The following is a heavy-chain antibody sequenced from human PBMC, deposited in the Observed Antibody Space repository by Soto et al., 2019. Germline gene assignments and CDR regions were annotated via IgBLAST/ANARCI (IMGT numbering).Heavy chain of an antibody. CDR2: ISYDGSNK. J-gene: IGHJ6*02. CDR3: ARVVATIGPYYYYGMDV. Sequence: QVQLVESGGGVVQPGRSLRLSCAASGFTFSSYAMHWVRQAPGKGLEWVAVISYDGSNKYYADSVEGRFTISRDNSKNTLYLQMNSLRAEDTAVYYCARVVATIGPYYYYGMDVWGQGTTVTVSS. V-gene: IGHV3-30-3*01. CDR1: GFTFSSYA. D-gene: IGHD5-12*01.